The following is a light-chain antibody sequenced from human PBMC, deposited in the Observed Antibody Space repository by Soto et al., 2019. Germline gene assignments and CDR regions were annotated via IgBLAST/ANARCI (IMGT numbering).Light chain of an antibody. CDR2: KAS. CDR1: QSISSW. Sequence: DIQMTQSPSTLSASVGDRVTMTSRASQSISSWLAWYQQKPGKAPKLLIYKASTLKSGVPSRFSGSGSGTEFTLTISSLQPDDFATYYCLQYNGYYRTFGQGTKVDI. CDR3: LQYNGYYRT. V-gene: IGKV1-5*03. J-gene: IGKJ1*01.